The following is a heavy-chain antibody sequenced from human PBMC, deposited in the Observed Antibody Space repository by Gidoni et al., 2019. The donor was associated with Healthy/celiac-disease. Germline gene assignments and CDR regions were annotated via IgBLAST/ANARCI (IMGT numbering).Heavy chain of an antibody. CDR2: INWKDGGT. CDR1: GFTFDNYG. CDR3: ARDLGGFDY. J-gene: IGHJ4*02. V-gene: IGHV3-20*04. Sequence: EVQLVEFGGGVVRPGGSLKLSRAAPGFTFDNYGMSGVHQAPGKGVEWVSGINWKDGGTGYADSGKGRFTISRDNAKNSLYLQMNSLRAEDTAWYYCARDLGGFDYWGQGTLVTVSS. D-gene: IGHD3-16*01.